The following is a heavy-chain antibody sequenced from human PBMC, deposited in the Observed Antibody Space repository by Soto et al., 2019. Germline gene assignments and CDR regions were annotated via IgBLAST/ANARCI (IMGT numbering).Heavy chain of an antibody. Sequence: SETLCLTCTVSGGSISSSSYYWGWIRQPPGKGLEWIGSIYYSGSTYYNPSLKSRVTISVDTSKNQFSLKLSSVTAADTAVYYCARLQYATTVTPSFDYWGQGTLVTVSS. J-gene: IGHJ4*02. CDR2: IYYSGST. CDR1: GGSISSSSYY. D-gene: IGHD4-17*01. V-gene: IGHV4-39*01. CDR3: ARLQYATTVTPSFDY.